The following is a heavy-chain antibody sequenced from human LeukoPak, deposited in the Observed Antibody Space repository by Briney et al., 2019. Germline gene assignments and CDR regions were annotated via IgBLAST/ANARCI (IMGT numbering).Heavy chain of an antibody. CDR2: ISWNSGSI. V-gene: IGHV3-9*01. J-gene: IGHJ4*02. Sequence: PGRSLRLSCAASGFTFDDYAMHWVRQAPGKGLEWVSGISWNSGSIGYADSVKGRFTISRDNAKNSLYLQMNSLRAEDTALYYCAKDLFDYGVSPSDYWGQGTLVTVSS. D-gene: IGHD4-17*01. CDR1: GFTFDDYA. CDR3: AKDLFDYGVSPSDY.